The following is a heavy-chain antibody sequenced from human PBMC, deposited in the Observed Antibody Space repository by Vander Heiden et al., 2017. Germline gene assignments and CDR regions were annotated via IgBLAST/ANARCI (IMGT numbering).Heavy chain of an antibody. V-gene: IGHV3-30*18. CDR2: ISYDGSNK. D-gene: IGHD6-19*01. J-gene: IGHJ3*02. CDR3: AKDLGRQWLVRWAFDI. Sequence: QVQLVESGGGVVQPGRSLRLPCAASGFTFSSYGMHWGRQAPGKGLEWVAVISYDGSNKYYADSVKGRFTISRDNSKNTLYLQMNSLRAEDTAVYYCAKDLGRQWLVRWAFDIWGQGTMVTVSS. CDR1: GFTFSSYG.